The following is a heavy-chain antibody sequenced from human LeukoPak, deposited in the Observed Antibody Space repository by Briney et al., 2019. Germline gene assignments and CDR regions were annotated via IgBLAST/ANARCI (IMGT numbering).Heavy chain of an antibody. J-gene: IGHJ6*04. Sequence: GGSLRLSCAASGFTFSNYWMSWVRQAPGKGLEWVANIKQDGSEKYYLDSVKGRFTISRDNAKNSLYLQMNSLRAEDTAVYYCAELGITMIGGVWGKGTTVTISS. V-gene: IGHV3-7*01. D-gene: IGHD3-10*02. CDR1: GFTFSNYW. CDR3: AELGITMIGGV. CDR2: IKQDGSEK.